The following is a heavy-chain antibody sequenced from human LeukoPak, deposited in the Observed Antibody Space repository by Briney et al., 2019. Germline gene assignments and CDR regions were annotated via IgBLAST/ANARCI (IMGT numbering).Heavy chain of an antibody. J-gene: IGHJ6*03. Sequence: SETLSLTCAVYGGSFSGYYWSWIRQPPGKGLEWIGEINHSGSTNYNPSLKSRVTISVDTSKNQFSLKLSSVTAADTAVYYCARVSADFWSAYYYYYMDVWGKGTTVTVSS. CDR1: GGSFSGYY. CDR2: INHSGST. D-gene: IGHD3-3*01. V-gene: IGHV4-34*01. CDR3: ARVSADFWSAYYYYYMDV.